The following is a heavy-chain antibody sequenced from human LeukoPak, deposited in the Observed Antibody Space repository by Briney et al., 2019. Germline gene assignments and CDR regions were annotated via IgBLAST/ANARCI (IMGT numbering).Heavy chain of an antibody. CDR2: VYCSGST. CDR1: RGSISSYY. J-gene: IGHJ4*02. CDR3: ARDRSSGWYVVDY. D-gene: IGHD6-19*01. V-gene: IGHV4-4*07. Sequence: SETLSLTCSVSRGSISSYYWSWIRQPAGKGLEWIGRVYCSGSTNYNPSLKSRVTMSIDTSKNQFSLKLSSVTAADTAVYYCARDRSSGWYVVDYWGQGTLVTVSS.